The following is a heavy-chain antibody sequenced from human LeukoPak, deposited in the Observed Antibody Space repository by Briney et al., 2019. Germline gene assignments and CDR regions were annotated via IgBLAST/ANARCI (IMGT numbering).Heavy chain of an antibody. J-gene: IGHJ5*02. V-gene: IGHV2-5*02. CDR1: GFSLTTSGVG. CDR3: AHLYYYHGSVVEWFHP. CDR2: IYWDDDK. D-gene: IGHD3-22*01. Sequence: SGPTLVNPTQTLTLTCTFSGFSLTTSGVGVGWIRQPPGKALEWLALIYWDDDKRYSPSLKNRLTITKDTSKNQVVLTMTNMDPVDTATYYCAHLYYYHGSVVEWFHPWGQGTLVTVSS.